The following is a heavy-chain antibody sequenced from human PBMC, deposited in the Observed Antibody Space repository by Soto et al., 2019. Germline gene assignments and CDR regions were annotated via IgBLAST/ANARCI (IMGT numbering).Heavy chain of an antibody. V-gene: IGHV3-30-3*01. CDR1: GFTFSYYA. D-gene: IGHD1-26*01. J-gene: IGHJ4*02. CDR3: ASVWEIREYPDY. CDR2: ISYDGTNK. Sequence: QVQLVESGGGVVQPGRSLRLSCAASGFTFSYYAMHWVRQAPGKGLEWVAAISYDGTNKYYADSVQGRLTISRDNSKNTLYLQMNSLRAEDTAVYYCASVWEIREYPDYWGQGTLVTVSS.